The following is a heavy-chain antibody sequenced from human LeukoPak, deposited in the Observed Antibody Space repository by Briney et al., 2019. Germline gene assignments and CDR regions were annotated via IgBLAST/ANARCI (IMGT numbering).Heavy chain of an antibody. V-gene: IGHV3-74*01. Sequence: EGSLRLSCAASGFTFSTYWMHWVRQAPGKGLVWVSRINSDGSGTVYADSVKGRFTISRDNAKNTLYLQMNSLRAEDTAVYYCARVYSSSSSDYWGQGTLVTVSS. CDR2: INSDGSGT. CDR1: GFTFSTYW. CDR3: ARVYSSSSSDY. J-gene: IGHJ4*02. D-gene: IGHD6-6*01.